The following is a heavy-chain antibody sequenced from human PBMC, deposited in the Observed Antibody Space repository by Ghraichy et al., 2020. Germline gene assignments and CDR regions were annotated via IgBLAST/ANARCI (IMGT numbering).Heavy chain of an antibody. V-gene: IGHV3-7*01. CDR3: VRDATAPNFDA. CDR1: GFPFHVYW. CDR2: IAKDGRQE. J-gene: IGHJ4*02. D-gene: IGHD5-18*01. Sequence: GGSLRLSFAASGFPFHVYWMSWVRQAPGKGLEWVANIAKDGRQEYYADSLKGRFSISKDNTKNSLYLQMNSLRAEDTALYYCVRDATAPNFDAWGQGTLVTVSS.